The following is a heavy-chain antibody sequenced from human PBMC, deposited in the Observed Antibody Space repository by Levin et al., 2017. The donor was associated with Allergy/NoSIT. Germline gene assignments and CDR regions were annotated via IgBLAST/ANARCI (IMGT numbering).Heavy chain of an antibody. J-gene: IGHJ4*02. D-gene: IGHD3-3*01. CDR3: ASQALEWLLLTFDY. CDR1: GGSISSSNYY. Sequence: SQTLSLTCTVSGGSISSSNYYWGWIRQPPGKGLEWIGTIYYSGSTYYNPSLMSRVTISVDTSKNQFSLKLSSVTAADTAVYYCASQALEWLLLTFDYWGQGTLVTVSS. V-gene: IGHV4-39*01. CDR2: IYYSGST.